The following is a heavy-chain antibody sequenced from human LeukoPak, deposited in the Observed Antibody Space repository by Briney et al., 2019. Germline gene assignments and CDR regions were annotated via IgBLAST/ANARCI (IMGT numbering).Heavy chain of an antibody. CDR1: GGTFSTYA. Sequence: GASVKVSCKASGGTFSTYAISWVRQTPGHGLEWMGRVIPILDVANYAQNFQGRVTITADKFTTTAYMELSSLRSDDTAVYYCARDRRVDTAMVIDYWGQGSLITVFS. CDR2: VIPILDVA. J-gene: IGHJ4*02. CDR3: ARDRRVDTAMVIDY. D-gene: IGHD5-18*01. V-gene: IGHV1-69*04.